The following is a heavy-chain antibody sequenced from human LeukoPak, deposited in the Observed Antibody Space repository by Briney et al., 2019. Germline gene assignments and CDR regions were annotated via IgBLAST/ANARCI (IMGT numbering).Heavy chain of an antibody. CDR1: SGSLSSYY. CDR3: ARLIPYYYDSSGMDY. J-gene: IGHJ4*02. D-gene: IGHD3-22*01. Sequence: SETLSLTCTVSSGSLSSYYWSWIRQPPGKGLEWIGYIYYSGSTNYNPSLKSRVTISVDTSKNQFSLKLSSVTAADTAVYYCARLIPYYYDSSGMDYWGQGTLVTVSS. CDR2: IYYSGST. V-gene: IGHV4-59*08.